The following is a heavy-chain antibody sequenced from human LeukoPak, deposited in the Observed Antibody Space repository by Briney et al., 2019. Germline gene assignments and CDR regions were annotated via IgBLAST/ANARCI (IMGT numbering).Heavy chain of an antibody. J-gene: IGHJ3*01. D-gene: IGHD4-17*01. CDR3: GRDPNGDYVGAFEF. Sequence: GGSLRLSCAASGFIFSKYALVWVRQAPGKGLEWVSGIWGSGADTRYADAVKGRFTISRDNYKNTLYLQMNSLGADDTAVCYCGRDPNGDYVGAFEFWGQGTMVTVSS. V-gene: IGHV3-23*01. CDR2: IWGSGADT. CDR1: GFIFSKYA.